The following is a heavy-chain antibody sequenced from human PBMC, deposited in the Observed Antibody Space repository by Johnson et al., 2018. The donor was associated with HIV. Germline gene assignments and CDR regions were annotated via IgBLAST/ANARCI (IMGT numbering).Heavy chain of an antibody. V-gene: IGHV3-7*01. Sequence: VQLVESGGGVVQPGRSLRLSCAASGFSFSTYDMHWVRQAPGKGLEWVANIKQDGSEKYYVDSVKGRFTISRDNAKNSLYVQMSSLRAEDTAVYFCAGENLPGIAVYGGAFDIWGQGTMVTVS. D-gene: IGHD6-19*01. J-gene: IGHJ3*02. CDR3: AGENLPGIAVYGGAFDI. CDR1: GFSFSTYD. CDR2: IKQDGSEK.